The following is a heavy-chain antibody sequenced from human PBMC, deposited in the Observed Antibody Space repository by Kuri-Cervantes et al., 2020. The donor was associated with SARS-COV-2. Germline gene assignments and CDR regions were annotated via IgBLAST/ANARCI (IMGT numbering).Heavy chain of an antibody. CDR1: GGSFSGYY. CDR3: ARGRVYARRIYYYYYGMDV. J-gene: IGHJ6*02. Sequence: LETLSLTCAVYGGSFSGYYWSWIRQPPGKGLEWIGEINHSGSTNYNPSLKSRVTISVDTSKNQFSLKLSSVTAADTAVYYCARGRVYARRIYYYYYGMDVWGQGTTVTVSS. V-gene: IGHV4-34*01. D-gene: IGHD3-16*01. CDR2: INHSGST.